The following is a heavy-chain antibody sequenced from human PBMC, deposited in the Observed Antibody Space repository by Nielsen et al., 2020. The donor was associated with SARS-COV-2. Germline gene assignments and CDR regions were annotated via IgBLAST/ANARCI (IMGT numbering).Heavy chain of an antibody. CDR2: ISTGSKTI. V-gene: IGHV3-48*01. J-gene: IGHJ4*02. D-gene: IGHD1-26*01. CDR1: GFTFSSYS. CDR3: ARRLSSGTYTPDY. Sequence: GGSLRLSCAASGFTFSSYSMNWVRQAPGKGLEWVSYISTGSKTIHYADSVKGRFTISRDNAKNSLYLQMNGLTVEDTAVYYCARRLSSGTYTPDYWGQGTLVTVSS.